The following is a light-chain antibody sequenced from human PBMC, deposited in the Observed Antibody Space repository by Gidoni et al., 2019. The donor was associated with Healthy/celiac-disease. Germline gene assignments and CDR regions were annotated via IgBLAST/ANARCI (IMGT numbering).Light chain of an antibody. CDR1: QSVSSY. V-gene: IGKV3-11*01. J-gene: IGKJ1*01. Sequence: EIVLTQPPAPLSLSPGESAPLSCRASQSVSSYLAWYQQKPGQAPRPLIYDASNRATGIPARYSGSGSGTYFTLTINSLEPRDFAVYYCQQRSNWPTTFGQGTKLECK. CDR2: DAS. CDR3: QQRSNWPTT.